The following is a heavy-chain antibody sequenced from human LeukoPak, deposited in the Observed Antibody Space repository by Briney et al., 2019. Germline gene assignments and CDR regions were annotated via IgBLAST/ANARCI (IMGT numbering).Heavy chain of an antibody. CDR3: ARLPLSGSYYSDY. J-gene: IGHJ4*02. D-gene: IGHD1-26*01. CDR1: GGSITSSSNY. V-gene: IGHV4-39*01. CDR2: MYYSGSR. Sequence: PSETLSLTCTVSGGSITSSSNYWGWIRQPPGKGLEWIESMYYSGSRYYNPSLKSRVTISVDTPKNQFSLKLSSVTAADTAVYYCARLPLSGSYYSDYWGQGILVTVSS.